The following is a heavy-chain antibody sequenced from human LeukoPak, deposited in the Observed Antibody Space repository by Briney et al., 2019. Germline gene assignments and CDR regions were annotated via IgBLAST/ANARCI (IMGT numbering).Heavy chain of an antibody. J-gene: IGHJ4*02. CDR3: AKDGGGYDYVWGSYPDY. D-gene: IGHD3-16*02. Sequence: GGSLRLSCAASGFTFDDYTMHWVRQAPGKGLEWVSLISWDGGSTYYADSVKGRFTISRDNSKNSLYLQMNSLRTEDTALYYCAKDGGGYDYVWGSYPDYWGQGTLVTVSS. V-gene: IGHV3-43*01. CDR1: GFTFDDYT. CDR2: ISWDGGST.